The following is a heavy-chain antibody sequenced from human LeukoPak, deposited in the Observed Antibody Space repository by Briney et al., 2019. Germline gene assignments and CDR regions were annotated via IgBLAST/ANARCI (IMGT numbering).Heavy chain of an antibody. V-gene: IGHV3-30-3*01. J-gene: IGHJ6*02. CDR3: AREAYDFWSGYDYYYYGMDV. CDR1: GFTFSSYA. D-gene: IGHD3-3*01. CDR2: ISYDGSNK. Sequence: PGRSLRLSCAASGFTFSSYAMHWVRQAPGKGLEWVAVISYDGSNKYYADSVKGRFTISRDNSKNTLYLQMNSLRAEDTAVYYCAREAYDFWSGYDYYYYGMDVWGQGTTVTVSS.